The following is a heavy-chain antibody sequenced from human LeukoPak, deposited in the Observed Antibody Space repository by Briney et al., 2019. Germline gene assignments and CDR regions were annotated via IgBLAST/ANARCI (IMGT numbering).Heavy chain of an antibody. J-gene: IGHJ3*02. Sequence: GGSLRLSCAASGFSISSSYMSWVRQAPGKGLEWVSAISGSGGSTYYGDSVKGRFTISRDNSKNTLYLQMNSLRAEDTAVYYCAKDRRVGATKGLGAFDKWGQGTIVIVSS. D-gene: IGHD1-26*01. V-gene: IGHV3-23*01. CDR2: ISGSGGST. CDR1: GFSISSSY. CDR3: AKDRRVGATKGLGAFDK.